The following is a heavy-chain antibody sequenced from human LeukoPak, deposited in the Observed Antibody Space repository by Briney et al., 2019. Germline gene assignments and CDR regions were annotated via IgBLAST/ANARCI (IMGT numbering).Heavy chain of an antibody. V-gene: IGHV3-23*01. CDR2: ISASGGTT. CDR1: GFTFSNSA. Sequence: GGSLRLSCAASGFTFSNSAMTWVRQAPGKGLEWVSTISASGGTTSYADSVKGRFTISRDNSKNTLYLQMNSLRVEDTAVYYCARGDGFMIRDWGQGTLVTVSS. D-gene: IGHD3-10*01. J-gene: IGHJ4*02. CDR3: ARGDGFMIRD.